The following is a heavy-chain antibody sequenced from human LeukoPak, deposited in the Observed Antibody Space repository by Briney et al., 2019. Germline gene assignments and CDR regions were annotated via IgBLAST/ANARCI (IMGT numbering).Heavy chain of an antibody. D-gene: IGHD6-19*01. Sequence: GGSLRLSCAASGFTFSSYWMHWVRQAPGKGLVWVSGINSDGSYTYSVDSVKGRFTIFRDNAKNTLYLQMNSLRAEDTAVYYCARGSRDWYGIDYWGQGTLVTVSS. J-gene: IGHJ4*02. CDR3: ARGSRDWYGIDY. CDR2: INSDGSYT. V-gene: IGHV3-74*01. CDR1: GFTFSSYW.